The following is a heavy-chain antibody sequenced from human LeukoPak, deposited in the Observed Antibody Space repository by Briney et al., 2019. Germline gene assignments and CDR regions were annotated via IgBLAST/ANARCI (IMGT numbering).Heavy chain of an antibody. Sequence: GGSLRLSCAASGFTFSSYGMNWVRQAPGKGLEWVSFISSSGSTIYYADSVKGRFTISRDNAKNSLYLQMNSLRAEDTAVYYCARGTVVPAALDAFDIWGQGTMVTVSS. D-gene: IGHD2-2*01. CDR1: GFTFSSYG. CDR3: ARGTVVPAALDAFDI. J-gene: IGHJ3*02. V-gene: IGHV3-48*03. CDR2: ISSSGSTI.